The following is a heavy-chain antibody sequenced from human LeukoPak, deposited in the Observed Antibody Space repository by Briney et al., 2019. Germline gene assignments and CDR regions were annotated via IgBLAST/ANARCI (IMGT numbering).Heavy chain of an antibody. Sequence: GESLKISCKGSGYTFTNYWITWVRQMPGKGLEWMGSIDPSDSYTNYSPSFQGHVTISADKSITTAYLQWSSLKASDTAMYYCARFLSDGNSRCFDYWGQGTLVTVSS. D-gene: IGHD4-23*01. CDR1: GYTFTNYW. V-gene: IGHV5-10-1*01. J-gene: IGHJ4*02. CDR3: ARFLSDGNSRCFDY. CDR2: IDPSDSYT.